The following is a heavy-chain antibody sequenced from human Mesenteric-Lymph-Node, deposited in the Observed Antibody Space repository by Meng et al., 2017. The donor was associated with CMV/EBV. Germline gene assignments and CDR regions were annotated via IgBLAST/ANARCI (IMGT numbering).Heavy chain of an antibody. D-gene: IGHD2-15*01. J-gene: IGHJ1*01. V-gene: IGHV1-18*01. CDR1: YG. CDR3: AKGSTTGYCTSSSCYRTEYFLH. CDR2: ISGHNGNT. Sequence: YGINCVRQAPGQGLEWMGWISGHNGNTNYAQKFQGRVTMTTDTSTSTAYMEVRSLRSDDTAVYFCAKGSTTGYCTSSSCYRTEYFLHWGQDTLVTVSS.